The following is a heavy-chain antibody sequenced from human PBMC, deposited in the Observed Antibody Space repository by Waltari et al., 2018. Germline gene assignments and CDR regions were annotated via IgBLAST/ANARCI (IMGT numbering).Heavy chain of an antibody. CDR3: ARASRYDFWSGYYDELYYFDY. CDR1: GGSISSYY. Sequence: QVQLQESGPGLVKPSETLSLTCTVSGGSISSYYWSWIRQPPGKGLEWIGYIYYSGSTNYNPSLKSRVTISADTSKNQFSLKLSSVTAADTAVYYCARASRYDFWSGYYDELYYFDYWGQGTLVTVSS. D-gene: IGHD3-3*01. CDR2: IYYSGST. V-gene: IGHV4-59*01. J-gene: IGHJ4*02.